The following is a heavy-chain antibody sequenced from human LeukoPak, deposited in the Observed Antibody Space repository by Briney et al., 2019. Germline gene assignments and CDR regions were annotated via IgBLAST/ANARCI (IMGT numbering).Heavy chain of an antibody. CDR3: AKGRWSPDY. Sequence: PGGSLRLSCADSGFTFSSYAMSWVRQAPGKGLEWVSLISDSGANTYYTDSVKGRFTISRDNSKNSLYLQMNSLRADDTAVYYCAKGRWSPDYWGQGTLVTVSS. J-gene: IGHJ4*02. CDR1: GFTFSSYA. V-gene: IGHV3-23*01. CDR2: ISDSGANT. D-gene: IGHD1-1*01.